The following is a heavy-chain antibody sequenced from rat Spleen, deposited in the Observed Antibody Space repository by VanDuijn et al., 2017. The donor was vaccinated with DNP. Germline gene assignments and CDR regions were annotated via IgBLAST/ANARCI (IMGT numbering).Heavy chain of an antibody. D-gene: IGHD1-11*01. CDR2: ISPSGGST. Sequence: EVQLVESGGGLVQPGRSMQLSCAASGFTFSNYDMAWVRQAPKKGLEWVASISPSGGSTYYRDSMKGRFTISRDNAKSTLYLQMNSLRSEDTATYYCTRPGNYSPYYFDYWGQGVMVTVSS. J-gene: IGHJ2*01. CDR1: GFTFSNYD. CDR3: TRPGNYSPYYFDY. V-gene: IGHV5-25*01.